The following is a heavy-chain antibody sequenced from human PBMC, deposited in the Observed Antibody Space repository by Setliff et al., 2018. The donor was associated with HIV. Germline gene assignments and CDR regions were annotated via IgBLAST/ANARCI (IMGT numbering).Heavy chain of an antibody. CDR2: IYPNTGGT. V-gene: IGHV1-2*02. D-gene: IGHD4-17*01. CDR3: ARSTTAD. J-gene: IGHJ4*02. CDR1: GYTFSTNA. Sequence: GASVKVSCKAFGYTFSTNAIHWVRQAPGQRLEWMGWIYPNTGGTNYAQKFQGRVTMTRDTSISTAYMELSRLRSDDTAVYYCARSTTADWGQGTMVTVSS.